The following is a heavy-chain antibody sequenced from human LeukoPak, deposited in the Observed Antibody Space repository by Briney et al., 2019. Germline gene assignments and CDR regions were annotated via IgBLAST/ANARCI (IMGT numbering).Heavy chain of an antibody. J-gene: IGHJ4*02. Sequence: GGSLRLSCAASGFTFSSYWMHWVRQAPGKGLVWVSRINSDGSNTNYADSVKGRFSISRDNAKKTLYLQMNSLRAEDTAVYYCARGQWLVVEFDYWGQGTLVTVSS. CDR3: ARGQWLVVEFDY. CDR2: INSDGSNT. D-gene: IGHD6-19*01. V-gene: IGHV3-74*01. CDR1: GFTFSSYW.